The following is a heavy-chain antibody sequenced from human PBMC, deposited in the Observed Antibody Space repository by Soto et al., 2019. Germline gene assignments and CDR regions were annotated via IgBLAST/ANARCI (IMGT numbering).Heavy chain of an antibody. D-gene: IGHD2-21*01. CDR3: ARGGDGYNVGAVY. J-gene: IGHJ4*02. Sequence: QVQLVQSGAEMKKPGSSVQVSCKASGGGNLRDYRTTWVRQAPGQGLEWMGGIIPKLGSANYAQNVQGRVTITADESTGTVNRELRSLRSEDTAVYYCARGGDGYNVGAVYWGQGTPVTVSS. CDR2: IIPKLGSA. V-gene: IGHV1-69*01. CDR1: GGGNLRDYR.